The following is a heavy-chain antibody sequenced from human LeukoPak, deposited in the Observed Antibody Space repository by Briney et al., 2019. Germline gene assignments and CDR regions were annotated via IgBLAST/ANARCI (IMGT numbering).Heavy chain of an antibody. CDR1: GFTFDNSW. CDR2: MNPDESAQ. D-gene: IGHD5-18*01. J-gene: IGHJ4*02. Sequence: PGGSLRLSCAASGFTFDNSWMNWVRQAPGKGLEWVASMNPDESAQYYVASVKGRFTISRDNAKNSLYLQMSSLRAEDTAVYYCARDRAYSSLDYWGQGTLVTVSS. CDR3: ARDRAYSSLDY. V-gene: IGHV3-7*01.